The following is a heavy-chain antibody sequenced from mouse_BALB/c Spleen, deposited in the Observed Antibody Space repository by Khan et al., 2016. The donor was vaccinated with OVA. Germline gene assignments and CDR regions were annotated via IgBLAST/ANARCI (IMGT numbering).Heavy chain of an antibody. V-gene: IGHV5-6-3*01. Sequence: EVELVESGGGLMQPGGSLKPPCAAPGFTFSSYCMSWVRQTSDKRLGFVPTLYNNGGSTYYPDSVKGRFTISRDNAKNTLYLQMSSLKSEDTAMYYCARMARTINWGQGTTLTVSS. CDR3: ARMARTIN. J-gene: IGHJ2*01. CDR2: LYNNGGST. CDR1: GFTFSSYC.